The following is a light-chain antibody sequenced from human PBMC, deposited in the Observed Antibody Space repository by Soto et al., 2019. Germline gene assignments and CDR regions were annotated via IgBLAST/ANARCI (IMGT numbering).Light chain of an antibody. CDR2: AAS. CDR3: QQSYSTPRT. J-gene: IGKJ1*01. Sequence: DIQMTQSPSSLSASVGDRVTITCRASQSISSYLNWYQQKPGKAPKLLIYAASSLQSGVPSRFSGSGSGTDFTLTISSLQPEDFATYYCQQSYSTPRTFXQGTKVDSK. CDR1: QSISSY. V-gene: IGKV1-39*01.